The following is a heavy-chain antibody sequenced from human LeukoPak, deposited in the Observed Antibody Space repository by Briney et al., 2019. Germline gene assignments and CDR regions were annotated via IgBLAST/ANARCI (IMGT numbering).Heavy chain of an antibody. V-gene: IGHV3-21*01. J-gene: IGHJ4*02. CDR1: GFTVSSNY. D-gene: IGHD6-19*01. Sequence: GGSLILSCAASGFTVSSNYMNWVRQAPGKGLEWVSSISSSSSYIYYADSVKGRFTISRDNAKNSLYLQMNSLRAEDTAVYYCARVVAVAGTDYWGQGTLVTVSS. CDR3: ARVVAVAGTDY. CDR2: ISSSSSYI.